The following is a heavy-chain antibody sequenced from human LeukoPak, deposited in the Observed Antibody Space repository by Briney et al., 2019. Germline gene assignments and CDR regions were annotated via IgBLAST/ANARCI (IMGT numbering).Heavy chain of an antibody. J-gene: IGHJ4*02. Sequence: GGSLRPSCAVSGFTFSSYTMNWVRQAPGKGLEWVSTVSSSGSYTYYTDSVKGRFTISRDNSKNMVYLEVNSLRAEDTAVYYCAKHRGSSGADARPAEYWGQGTLVTVSS. D-gene: IGHD5-12*01. CDR1: GFTFSSYT. V-gene: IGHV3-23*01. CDR3: AKHRGSSGADARPAEY. CDR2: VSSSGSYT.